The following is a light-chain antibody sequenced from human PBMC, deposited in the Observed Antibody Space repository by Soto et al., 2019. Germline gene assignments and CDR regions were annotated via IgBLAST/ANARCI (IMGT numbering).Light chain of an antibody. CDR1: QSLRSN. J-gene: IGKJ1*01. Sequence: IVLTQSPGTLSLSPGERATLACRASQSLRSNLAWYQHKPGQAPRLLIYGASTRATGIPARFSGSGSGTDFTLTISGLQSEDSAVYYCQLYGYWPRTFGQGTKVDIK. CDR3: QLYGYWPRT. V-gene: IGKV3-15*01. CDR2: GAS.